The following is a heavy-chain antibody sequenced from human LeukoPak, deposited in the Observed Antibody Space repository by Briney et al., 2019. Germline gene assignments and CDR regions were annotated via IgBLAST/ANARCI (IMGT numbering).Heavy chain of an antibody. CDR1: GGSITSGGYY. CDR2: IYSSGTT. V-gene: IGHV4-31*03. D-gene: IGHD3-10*01. J-gene: IGHJ4*02. CDR3: ARAYGSGSASNRYFDY. Sequence: SETLSLTCTVSGGSITSGGYYWSWLRQHPDKGLVWIAYIYSSGTTFFNPSLKSRLTISLHTSEHQFSLNLKAVTAADTAIYYCARAYGSGSASNRYFDYWGQGALVTVSS.